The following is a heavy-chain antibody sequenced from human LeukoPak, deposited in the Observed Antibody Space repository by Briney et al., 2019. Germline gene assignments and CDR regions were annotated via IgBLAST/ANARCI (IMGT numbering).Heavy chain of an antibody. CDR2: INQDESAK. Sequence: GGSLRLSCAASEFIFSRFWMSWVRQAPGKGLEWVASINQDESAKFCVDSVRGRFTISRDSSKNTLFLQMNRLRPEDAAVYYCAKVPVTTCRGAYCYPFDYWGQGTLVTVSS. CDR3: AKVPVTTCRGAYCYPFDY. J-gene: IGHJ4*02. CDR1: EFIFSRFW. V-gene: IGHV3-7*03. D-gene: IGHD2-21*01.